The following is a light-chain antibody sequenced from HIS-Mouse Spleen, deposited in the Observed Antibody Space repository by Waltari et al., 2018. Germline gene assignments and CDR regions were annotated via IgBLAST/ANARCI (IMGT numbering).Light chain of an antibody. CDR3: AAWDDSLNGNYV. V-gene: IGLV1-44*01. Sequence: QSVLTQTPAASGTPGRRVIIFCSGISYNIGSNNVNWYQQLPGTAPNLLIYSNNQRPSGVPDRFSGSKSGTSASLAISGLQSEDEADYYCAAWDDSLNGNYVFGTGTKVTVL. CDR2: SNN. CDR1: SYNIGSNN. J-gene: IGLJ1*01.